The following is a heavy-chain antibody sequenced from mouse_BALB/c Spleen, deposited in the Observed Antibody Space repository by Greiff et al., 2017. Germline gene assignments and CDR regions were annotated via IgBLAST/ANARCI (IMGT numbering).Heavy chain of an antibody. J-gene: IGHJ2*01. CDR1: GYSITSDYA. CDR2: ISYSGST. D-gene: IGHD4-1*01. V-gene: IGHV3-2*02. CDR3: ATGTDFDY. Sequence: EVQRVESGPGLVKPSQSLSLTCTVTGYSITSDYAWNWIRQFPGNKLEWMGYISYSGSTSYNPSLKSRISITRDTSKNQFFLQLNSVTTEDTATYYCATGTDFDYWGQGTTLTVSS.